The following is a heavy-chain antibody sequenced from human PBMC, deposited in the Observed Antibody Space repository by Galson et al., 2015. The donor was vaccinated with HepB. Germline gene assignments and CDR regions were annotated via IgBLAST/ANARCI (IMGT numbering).Heavy chain of an antibody. CDR3: ARTILTGYSHPYYFDY. J-gene: IGHJ4*02. CDR1: GYTFTSYA. D-gene: IGHD3-9*01. CDR2: INAGNGNT. V-gene: IGHV1-3*01. Sequence: SVKVSCKASGYTFTSYAMHWVRQAPGQRLEWMGWINAGNGNTKYSQKFQGRVTITRDTSASTAYMELSSLRSEDTAVYYCARTILTGYSHPYYFDYWGQGTLVTVSS.